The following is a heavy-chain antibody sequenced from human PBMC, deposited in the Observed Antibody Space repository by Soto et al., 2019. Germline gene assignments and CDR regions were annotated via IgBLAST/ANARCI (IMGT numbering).Heavy chain of an antibody. J-gene: IGHJ6*02. CDR3: ARGGHDFWSGSTGMDV. CDR1: GFTFSSYD. V-gene: IGHV3-13*01. Sequence: GGSLRLSCAASGFTFSSYDMHWARQATGKGLEWVSAIGTAGDTYYPGSVKGRFTISRENAKNSLYLQMNSLRAGDTAVYYCARGGHDFWSGSTGMDVWGQGTTVTVSS. D-gene: IGHD3-3*01. CDR2: IGTAGDT.